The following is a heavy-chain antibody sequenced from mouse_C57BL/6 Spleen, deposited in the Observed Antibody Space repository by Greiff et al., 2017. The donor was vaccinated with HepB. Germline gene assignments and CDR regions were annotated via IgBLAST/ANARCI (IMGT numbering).Heavy chain of an antibody. V-gene: IGHV1-50*01. CDR1: GYTFTSYW. Sequence: QVQLQQPGAELVKPGASVKLSCKASGYTFTSYWMQWVNQRPGQGLEWIGEIDPSDSYTNYNQQFKGKATLTVDTSSSTAYMQLSSLTSEDSAVYYCARKTDYFDYGGQGTTLTVAS. J-gene: IGHJ2*01. CDR2: IDPSDSYT. CDR3: ARKTDYFDY.